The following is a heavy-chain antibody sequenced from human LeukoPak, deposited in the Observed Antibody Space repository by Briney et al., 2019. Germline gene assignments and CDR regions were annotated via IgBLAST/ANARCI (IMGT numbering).Heavy chain of an antibody. J-gene: IGHJ4*02. Sequence: GGSLRLSCAASGFSVSDYSISWIRQSPGKGPEWISYVMSGRGSTNYADSVKGRFTISRDNAKNSVALQLDGLRADDTAVYFCTRERRGSYYAFESWGQGALVTVSS. CDR1: GFSVSDYS. CDR3: TRERRGSYYAFES. D-gene: IGHD3-16*01. V-gene: IGHV3-11*05. CDR2: VMSGRGST.